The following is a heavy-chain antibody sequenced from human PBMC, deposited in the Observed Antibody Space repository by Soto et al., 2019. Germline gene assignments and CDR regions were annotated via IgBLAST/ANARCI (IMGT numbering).Heavy chain of an antibody. D-gene: IGHD6-19*01. V-gene: IGHV3-23*01. J-gene: IGHJ6*02. CDR1: GFTFSSYD. Sequence: EVQLLESGGGLVQPGGSLRLSCATSGFTFSSYDMSWARQAPGKGLEWVSAISGSGGNTYYADSVKGRFTISRDNSKNTLHLQMNSLRAEDMAIYFCAGYRSGWLSYYGMDVWGQGTTVTVSS. CDR3: AGYRSGWLSYYGMDV. CDR2: ISGSGGNT.